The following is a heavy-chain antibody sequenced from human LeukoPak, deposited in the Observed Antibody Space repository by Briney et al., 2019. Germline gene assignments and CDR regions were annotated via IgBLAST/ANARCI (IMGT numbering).Heavy chain of an antibody. V-gene: IGHV3-30*02. CDR2: IRYDGSNK. CDR3: ARDSDGSGSYYNNYYYGMDV. D-gene: IGHD3-10*01. J-gene: IGHJ6*02. Sequence: GGSLRLSCAASGFTFSSYGMHWVRQAPGKGLEWVAFIRYDGSNKYYADSVKGRFTISRDNAKNSLYLQMNSLRAEDTAVYYCARDSDGSGSYYNNYYYGMDVWGQGTTVTVSS. CDR1: GFTFSSYG.